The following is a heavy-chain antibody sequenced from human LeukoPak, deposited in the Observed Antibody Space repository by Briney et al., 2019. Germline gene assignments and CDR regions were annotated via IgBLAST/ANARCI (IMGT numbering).Heavy chain of an antibody. V-gene: IGHV3-30*02. J-gene: IGHJ3*02. D-gene: IGHD1-14*01. Sequence: GGSLRLSCAASVFTFSSYGMYWVRQAPGKGLEWVAFIRSDGNKKYYADSVKGRFTISRDNSKNTLSLQMNSLRADDTAVYYCAKPARTDAFDIWGQGTLVTVSS. CDR2: IRSDGNKK. CDR3: AKPARTDAFDI. CDR1: VFTFSSYG.